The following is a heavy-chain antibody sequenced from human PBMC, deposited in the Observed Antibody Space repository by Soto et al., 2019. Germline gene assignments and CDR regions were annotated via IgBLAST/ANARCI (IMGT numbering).Heavy chain of an antibody. CDR3: AGAPDSRRSYDY. V-gene: IGHV4-59*01. CDR2: IYYSGST. CDR1: GGSISSYY. Sequence: QVQLQESGPGLVKPSETLSLTCTVSGGSISSYYWSWIRQPPGKGLEWIGYIYYSGSTNYNPSLKSRVTTSADTSKNQFSLKLSSVTAADTAVYYCAGAPDSRRSYDYWGQGTLVTVSS. D-gene: IGHD3-3*01. J-gene: IGHJ4*02.